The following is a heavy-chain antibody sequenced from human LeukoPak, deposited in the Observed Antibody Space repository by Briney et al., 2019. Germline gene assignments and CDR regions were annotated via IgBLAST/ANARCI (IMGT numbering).Heavy chain of an antibody. V-gene: IGHV3-48*03. CDR2: ISGSGSDI. CDR3: ARKTPGTSYFDY. CDR1: GFIFSSYE. D-gene: IGHD2-15*01. J-gene: IGHJ4*02. Sequence: GGSLRLSCAASGFIFSSYEVNWVRQAPGKGLEWVSFISGSGSDIYYIDSVKGRFTISRDNAKKSLYLQLSSLRAEDTAVYFCARKTPGTSYFDYWGQGILVTVSS.